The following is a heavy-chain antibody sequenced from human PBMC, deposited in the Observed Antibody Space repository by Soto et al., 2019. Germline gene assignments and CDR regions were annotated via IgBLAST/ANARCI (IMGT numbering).Heavy chain of an antibody. CDR3: ARMCRGGTCFAAMDV. J-gene: IGHJ6*02. CDR1: GFTFSRFW. D-gene: IGHD2-15*01. Sequence: EVQLVESGGGLVQPGGSLRLSCAASGFTFSRFWMHWVRQAPGKGLVWVSRIESDGSSTSYADSVKGRFTISRDNAKNTLYLHMNSLRAEDTAVYYCARMCRGGTCFAAMDVWGQGTTVTVSS. V-gene: IGHV3-74*01. CDR2: IESDGSST.